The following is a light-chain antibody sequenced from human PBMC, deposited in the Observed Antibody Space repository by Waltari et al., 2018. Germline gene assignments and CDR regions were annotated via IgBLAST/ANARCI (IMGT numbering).Light chain of an antibody. Sequence: QSALTQPASVSGSPGQSIPISCTGTSSDVGGYNYVSWYQQHPGKAPKLMMYEVSNRPSGVSNRFSGSKYGNTASLTISGLQAEDEADYYCSSYTSSSTLGVFGTGTKVTVL. J-gene: IGLJ1*01. CDR1: SSDVGGYNY. CDR3: SSYTSSSTLGV. V-gene: IGLV2-14*01. CDR2: EVS.